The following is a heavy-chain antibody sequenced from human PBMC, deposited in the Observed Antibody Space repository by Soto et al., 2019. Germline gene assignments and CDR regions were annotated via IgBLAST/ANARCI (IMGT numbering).Heavy chain of an antibody. CDR2: ITDTGDMT. J-gene: IGHJ5*01. D-gene: IGHD3-16*01. CDR1: GFTFSSYA. Sequence: GGSLIVSCAASGFTFSSYAMTWVRQAPGKGLEWVSAITDTGDMTYYSDSVKGRFTISRDNSKNTLYLQMNTLRAEDTAVYFCAKYRGYSYAYWVGSWGQGTLVT. CDR3: AKYRGYSYAYWVGS. V-gene: IGHV3-23*01.